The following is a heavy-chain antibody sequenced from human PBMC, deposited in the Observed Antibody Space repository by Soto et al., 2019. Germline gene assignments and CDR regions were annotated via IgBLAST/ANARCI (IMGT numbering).Heavy chain of an antibody. CDR2: IFPGDSDT. D-gene: IGHD5-12*01. Sequence: PRESLKISCKTPGYNFAGYWIGWVRQMPGKGLEWLGTIFPGDSDTKYSPSFQGQVIISADKSIRTAYLQWSSLKASDTAIYYCARQSGMDVWGQGTTVTVSS. CDR3: ARQSGMDV. V-gene: IGHV5-51*01. J-gene: IGHJ6*02. CDR1: GYNFAGYW.